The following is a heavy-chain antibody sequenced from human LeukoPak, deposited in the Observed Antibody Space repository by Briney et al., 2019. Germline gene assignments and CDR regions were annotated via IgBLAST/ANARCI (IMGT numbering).Heavy chain of an antibody. Sequence: KSGGSLRLSCAASGFTFSSYSMNWVRQAPGKGLEWVSSISSSSSYIYYADSVKGRFTISRDNAENSLYLQMNSLRVEDTAVYYCAARSSGNPYFWGQGTLVTVSS. CDR2: ISSSSSYI. J-gene: IGHJ4*02. CDR3: AARSSGNPYF. V-gene: IGHV3-21*04. D-gene: IGHD1-26*01. CDR1: GFTFSSYS.